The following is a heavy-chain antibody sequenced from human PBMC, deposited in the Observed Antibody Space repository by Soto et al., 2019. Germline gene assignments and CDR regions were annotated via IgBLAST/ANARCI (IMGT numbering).Heavy chain of an antibody. J-gene: IGHJ6*02. CDR1: GGTFSSYA. D-gene: IGHD2-15*01. CDR2: IIPIFGSP. CDR3: STGIRILWWGGGMGV. Sequence: QVQLVQSGAEVKKPGSSVKVSCKASGGTFSSYAISWVRQAPGQGLEWMGGIIPIFGSPNYAQKFQGRVTSAAGESTNTGLTDPGSPSSEDTAGLYCSTGIRILWWGGGMGVWGQGTTVTVSS. V-gene: IGHV1-69*12.